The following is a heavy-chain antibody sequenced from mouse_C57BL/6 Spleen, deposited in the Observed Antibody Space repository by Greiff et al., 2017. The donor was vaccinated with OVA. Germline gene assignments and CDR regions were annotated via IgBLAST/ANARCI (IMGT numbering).Heavy chain of an antibody. D-gene: IGHD1-1*01. Sequence: VQLQQSGPELVKPGASVKLSCKASGYTFTSYDINWVKQRPGQGLEWIGWIYPRAGSTKYNEKFKGKATLTVDTSSSTAYMELHSLTSEDSAVYFCARENYYGSSEAMDYWGQGTSVTVSS. CDR2: IYPRAGST. V-gene: IGHV1-85*01. CDR1: GYTFTSYD. CDR3: ARENYYGSSEAMDY. J-gene: IGHJ4*01.